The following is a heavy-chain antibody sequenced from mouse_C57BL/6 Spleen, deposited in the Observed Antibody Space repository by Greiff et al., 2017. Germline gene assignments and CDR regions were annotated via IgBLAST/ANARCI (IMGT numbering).Heavy chain of an antibody. J-gene: IGHJ1*03. CDR3: ARQEGGYYGYDGGYFDV. D-gene: IGHD2-2*01. V-gene: IGHV1-80*01. CDR1: GYAFSSYW. CDR2: IYPGDGDT. Sequence: VQLQQSGAELVKPGASVKISCKASGYAFSSYWMNWVKQRPGKGLEWIGQIYPGDGDTNYNGKFKGKATLTADKSSSTAYMQLSSLTSEDSAVYFCARQEGGYYGYDGGYFDVWGTGTTVTVSS.